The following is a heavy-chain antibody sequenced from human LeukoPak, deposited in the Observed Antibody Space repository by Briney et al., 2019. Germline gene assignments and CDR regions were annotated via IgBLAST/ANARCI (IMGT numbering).Heavy chain of an antibody. Sequence: GGSLRLSCAASGFTFSSYGMHWVRQAPGKGLEWVAVISYDGSNKYYADSVKGRFTISRDNSKNTLYLQMNSLRADDTAVYYCAREQQWLGTQLNWFDPWGQGTLVTVSS. CDR3: AREQQWLGTQLNWFDP. J-gene: IGHJ5*02. V-gene: IGHV3-30*03. D-gene: IGHD6-19*01. CDR1: GFTFSSYG. CDR2: ISYDGSNK.